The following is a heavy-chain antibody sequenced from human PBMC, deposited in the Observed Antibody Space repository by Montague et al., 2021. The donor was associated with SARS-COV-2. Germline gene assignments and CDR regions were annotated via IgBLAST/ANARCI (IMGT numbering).Heavy chain of an antibody. CDR3: ARGTGQHITRFEIVRYYWYNDV. J-gene: IGHJ2*01. CDR1: GVSIGDYY. Sequence: SETLSLTCTVYGVSIGDYYWGWIRQPPGNGLEWIGDINHNERTNYSPSLKSRVALSVDKSKNQFSLRLNSVTTADTAVYYCARGTGQHITRFEIVRYYWYNDVWGRGTLVTVSS. CDR2: INHNERT. D-gene: IGHD2/OR15-2a*01. V-gene: IGHV4-34*01.